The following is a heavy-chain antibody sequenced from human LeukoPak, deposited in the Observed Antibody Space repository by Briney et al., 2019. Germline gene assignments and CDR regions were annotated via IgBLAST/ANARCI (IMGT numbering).Heavy chain of an antibody. CDR2: ICHSGSI. CDR1: GGSISSSNW. CDR3: AREGMSGYSYGP. J-gene: IGHJ5*02. V-gene: IGHV4-4*02. Sequence: PSGTLSLTCAVSGGSISSSNWWSWVRQPPGKGLEWIGEICHSGSINYNPSLKSRVTISIDKSKNQFSLKLSSVTAADTAVYYCAREGMSGYSYGPWGQGTLVTVSS. D-gene: IGHD5-18*01.